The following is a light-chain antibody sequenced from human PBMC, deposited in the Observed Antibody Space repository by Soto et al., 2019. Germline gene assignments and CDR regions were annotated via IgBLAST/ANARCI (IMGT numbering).Light chain of an antibody. V-gene: IGLV3-1*01. J-gene: IGLJ2*01. CDR2: QDS. CDR1: KLGDKY. Sequence: SYELTQPPSVSVSPGQTASITCSGDKLGDKYACWYQQKPGQSPVLVIYQDSKRPSGIPERFSGSNSGNTATLTISGTQAMDEADYYCQAWDSSTKVFGGGTKLPDL. CDR3: QAWDSSTKV.